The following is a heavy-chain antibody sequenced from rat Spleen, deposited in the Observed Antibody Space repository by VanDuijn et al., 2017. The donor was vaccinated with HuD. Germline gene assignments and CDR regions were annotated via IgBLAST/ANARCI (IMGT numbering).Heavy chain of an antibody. J-gene: IGHJ2*01. CDR1: GFTFGDYN. D-gene: IGHD1-11*01. V-gene: IGHV5-7*01. CDR2: ISYDGSNT. CDR3: TTDLDYGGY. Sequence: EVQLVESGGGLVQPGRSLKLSCAASGFTFGDYNMAWVRQAPKKGLEWVATISYDGSNTHYRDSVKGRFTISRENAKSNLYLQMDSLRSEDTATYYCTTDLDYGGYWGQGVMVTVSS.